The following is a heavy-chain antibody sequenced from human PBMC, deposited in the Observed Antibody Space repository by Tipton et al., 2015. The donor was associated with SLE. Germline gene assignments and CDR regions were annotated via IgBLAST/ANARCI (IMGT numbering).Heavy chain of an antibody. V-gene: IGHV3-30*02. J-gene: IGHJ5*01. CDR2: IRYDGSTT. CDR1: GFTFSESG. D-gene: IGHD3-3*01. CDR3: AKDGRVTIFQVASNWVDS. Sequence: SLRLSCATSGFTFSESGMHWVRQAPGKGLEWVAFIRYDGSTTYYAESVKGRFTVSRDNSRNTVYLQMNSLRLEDTATYYCAKDGRVTIFQVASNWVDSWGQGTLVTVSS.